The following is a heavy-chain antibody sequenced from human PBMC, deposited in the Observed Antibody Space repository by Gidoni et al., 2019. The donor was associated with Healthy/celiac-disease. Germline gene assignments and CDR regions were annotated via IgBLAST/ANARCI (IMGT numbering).Heavy chain of an antibody. Sequence: QVQLVQSGAEVKKPGASVTVSCKASGYTFTGYYLHWVRQAPGQGLEWMGWINPNSGGTNYAQKVQGRVTMTRDTSISTAYMELSRLRSDDTAVYYCAREGYYGSGSYYRYYYGMDVWGQGTTVTVSS. V-gene: IGHV1-2*02. CDR3: AREGYYGSGSYYRYYYGMDV. CDR1: GYTFTGYY. D-gene: IGHD3-10*01. CDR2: INPNSGGT. J-gene: IGHJ6*02.